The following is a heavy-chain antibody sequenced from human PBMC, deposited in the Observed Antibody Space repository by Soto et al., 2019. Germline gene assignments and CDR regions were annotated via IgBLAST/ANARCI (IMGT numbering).Heavy chain of an antibody. J-gene: IGHJ4*02. V-gene: IGHV4-34*01. CDR2: INHSGST. Sequence: SETLSLTCAVYGGSFSGYYWSWIRQPPGKGLEWIGEINHSGSTNYNPSLKSRVTISVDTSKNQFSLKLSSVTAADTAVYYCARGPLLWSGYYTGRFGYYFDYWVQGTLVT. D-gene: IGHD3-3*01. CDR3: ARGPLLWSGYYTGRFGYYFDY. CDR1: GGSFSGYY.